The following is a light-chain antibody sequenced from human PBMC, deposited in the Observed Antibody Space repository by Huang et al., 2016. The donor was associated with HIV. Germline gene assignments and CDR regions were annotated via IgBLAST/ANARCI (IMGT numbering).Light chain of an antibody. J-gene: IGKJ2*01. CDR1: HGISSY. CDR2: AAS. V-gene: IGKV1-39*01. CDR3: QETYSIPYT. Sequence: DIQITQSPSSLSASVGDRVTITCRASHGISSYLNWYQQKTGKAPKLLIDAASSFQSGVPSRVSGSGSGTAFTLTISSLQPADSATYYCQETYSIPYTFGQGTKLEIK.